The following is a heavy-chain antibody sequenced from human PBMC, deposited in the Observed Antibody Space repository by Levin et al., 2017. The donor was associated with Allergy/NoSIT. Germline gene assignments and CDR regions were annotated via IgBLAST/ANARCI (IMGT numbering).Heavy chain of an antibody. CDR3: ARGRYCSNTSCYRNYYFDY. CDR1: GFTFSSYD. D-gene: IGHD2-2*01. Sequence: PGESLKISCAASGFTFSSYDMHWVRQTTGKGLEWVSGVGNAGDTYYPDSVKGRFTISRENAKNSLYLQMNSLRAGDTAVYYCARGRYCSNTSCYRNYYFDYWGQGTLVTVSS. CDR2: VGNAGDT. J-gene: IGHJ4*02. V-gene: IGHV3-13*01.